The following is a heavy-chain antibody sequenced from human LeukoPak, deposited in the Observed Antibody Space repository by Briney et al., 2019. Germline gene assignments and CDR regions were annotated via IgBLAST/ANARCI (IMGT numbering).Heavy chain of an antibody. J-gene: IGHJ4*02. Sequence: GSLRLSCAASGFTFSSYAMSWVRQAPGKGLEWVSAISGSGGSTYYADSVKGRFTISRDNSKNTLYLQMNSLRAEDTAVYYCANVIDFWSGYFYWGQGTLVTVSS. D-gene: IGHD3-3*01. CDR3: ANVIDFWSGYFY. CDR1: GFTFSSYA. CDR2: ISGSGGST. V-gene: IGHV3-23*01.